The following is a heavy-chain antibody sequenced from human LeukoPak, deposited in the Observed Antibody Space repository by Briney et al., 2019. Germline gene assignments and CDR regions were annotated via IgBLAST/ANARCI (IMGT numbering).Heavy chain of an antibody. V-gene: IGHV3-43D*03. CDR3: AKDTGDGYNSASDAFDI. J-gene: IGHJ3*02. Sequence: GGSLRLSCAASGFTFDDYAMHWVRQAPGKGLEWVSHISWDGGSTYYADSVKGRFTISRDNSKNSLYLQMNSLRAEDTALYYCAKDTGDGYNSASDAFDIWGQGTMVTVSS. D-gene: IGHD5-24*01. CDR1: GFTFDDYA. CDR2: ISWDGGST.